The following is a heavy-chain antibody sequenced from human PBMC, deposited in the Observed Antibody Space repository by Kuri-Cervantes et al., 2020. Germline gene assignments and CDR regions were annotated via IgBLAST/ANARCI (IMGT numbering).Heavy chain of an antibody. V-gene: IGHV4-34*01. CDR3: ASRGIWDFWSGYGDY. CDR2: INHSGST. CDR1: GGSSSGYY. Sequence: GSLRLSCAVYGGSSSGYYWSWIRQPPGKGLEWIGEINHSGSTNYNPSLKSRVTISVDTSKNQFSLKLSSVTAADTAVYYCASRGIWDFWSGYGDYWGQGTLVTVSS. D-gene: IGHD3-3*01. J-gene: IGHJ4*02.